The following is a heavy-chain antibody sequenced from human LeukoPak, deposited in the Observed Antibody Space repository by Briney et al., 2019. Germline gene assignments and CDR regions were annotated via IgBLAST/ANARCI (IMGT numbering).Heavy chain of an antibody. V-gene: IGHV4-34*01. CDR2: INHSGNT. CDR3: ETSSSATIDYFYDYLDV. J-gene: IGHJ6*03. Sequence: SETLSLTCSVNGGSFSGYYWRWIRQPPGKGMEWNGEINHSGNTNYNPSLKSRVTISGDTSKNQFSLKLSSVTAADTAVYYCETSSSATIDYFYDYLDVWGKGTTVTVSS. CDR1: GGSFSGYY. D-gene: IGHD2-15*01.